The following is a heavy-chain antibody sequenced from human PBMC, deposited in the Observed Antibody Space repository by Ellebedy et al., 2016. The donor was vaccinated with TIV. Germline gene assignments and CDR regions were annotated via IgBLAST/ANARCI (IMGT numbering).Heavy chain of an antibody. CDR1: GFTFSSYW. CDR2: INSDGSST. V-gene: IGHV3-74*01. Sequence: GGSLRLXXAASGFTFSSYWMHWVRQAPGKGLVWVSRINSDGSSTSYADSVKGRFTISRDNAKNTLYLQMNSLRAEDTAVYYCASHIYCSSTSCYAVEAFDIWGQGTMVTVSS. J-gene: IGHJ3*02. CDR3: ASHIYCSSTSCYAVEAFDI. D-gene: IGHD2-2*01.